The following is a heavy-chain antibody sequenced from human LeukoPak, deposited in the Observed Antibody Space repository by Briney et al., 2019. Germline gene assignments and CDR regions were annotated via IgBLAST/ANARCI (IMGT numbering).Heavy chain of an antibody. J-gene: IGHJ4*02. CDR3: ARLLAVAGIIDY. CDR1: GDSISNNGYA. CDR2: IYYSGST. V-gene: IGHV4-39*01. D-gene: IGHD6-19*01. Sequence: SETLSLTCIVSGDSISNNGYAWGWIRQPPGKGLEWIGSIYYSGSTYYNPSLKSRVTISVDTSKNQFSLKLSSVTAADTAVYYCARLLAVAGIIDYRGQGTLVTVSS.